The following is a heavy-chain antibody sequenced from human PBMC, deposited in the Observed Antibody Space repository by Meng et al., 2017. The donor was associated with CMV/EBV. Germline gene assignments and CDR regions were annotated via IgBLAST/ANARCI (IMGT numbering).Heavy chain of an antibody. CDR2: INAGDGNR. CDR1: GYTFTGYG. D-gene: IGHD3-3*01. V-gene: IGHV1-3*01. CDR3: ARGNGVAHDY. J-gene: IGHJ4*02. Sequence: QVQLVQSGAEVKKPGSPVQVSCKASGYTFTGYGIHWVRQAPGQRLEWMGWINAGDGNRKYSQKFQDRVTITRDTSASTAYMELSSLRSEDTAVYYCARGNGVAHDYWGQGTLVTVSS.